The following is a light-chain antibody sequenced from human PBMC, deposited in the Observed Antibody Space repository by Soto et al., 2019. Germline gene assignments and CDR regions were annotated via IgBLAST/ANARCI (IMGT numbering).Light chain of an antibody. CDR2: EGS. V-gene: IGLV2-23*01. CDR1: SSDVGNFDL. J-gene: IGLJ1*01. Sequence: QSALTQPASVSGSPGQSITISCTGTSSDVGNFDLVSWYQQHPGKAPKLMIYEGSKRPSGVSTRFSGSKSGNTASLTISGLQAEDEADFYCCSYAGTFYVFGTGTKLTVL. CDR3: CSYAGTFYV.